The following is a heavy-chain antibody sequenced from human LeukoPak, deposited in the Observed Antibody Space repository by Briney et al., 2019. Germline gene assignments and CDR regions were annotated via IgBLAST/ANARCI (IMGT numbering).Heavy chain of an antibody. CDR2: INPSGGST. CDR3: ARAGFEFGYFQH. CDR1: GYTFTGYY. V-gene: IGHV1-46*01. J-gene: IGHJ1*01. D-gene: IGHD3-10*01. Sequence: GASVKVSCKASGYTFTGYYMHWVRQAPGQGLEWMGIINPSGGSTSYAQKFQGRVTMTRDTSTSTVYMELSSLRSEDTAVYYCARAGFEFGYFQHWGQGTLVTVSS.